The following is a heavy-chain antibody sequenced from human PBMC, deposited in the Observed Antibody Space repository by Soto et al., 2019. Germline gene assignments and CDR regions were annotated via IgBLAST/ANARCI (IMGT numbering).Heavy chain of an antibody. Sequence: GGSLRLSCAASGFTFSSYGMHWARQAPGKGLEWVAVISYDGSNKYYADSVKGRFTISRDNSKNTLYLQMNSLRAEDTAVYYCAKDRDVVVTASSAEYFQHWGQGTLVTVSS. V-gene: IGHV3-30*18. D-gene: IGHD2-21*02. CDR3: AKDRDVVVTASSAEYFQH. J-gene: IGHJ1*01. CDR2: ISYDGSNK. CDR1: GFTFSSYG.